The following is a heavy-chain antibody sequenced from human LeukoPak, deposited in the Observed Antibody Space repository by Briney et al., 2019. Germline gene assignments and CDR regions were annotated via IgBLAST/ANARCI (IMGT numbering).Heavy chain of an antibody. CDR1: GGSISSSSYY. CDR2: IYYSGST. Sequence: SETLSLTCTVSGGSISSSSYYWGWIRQPPGKGLEWIGSIYYSGSTYYNPSLESRVTISVDTSKNQFSLKLSSVTAADTAVYYCARVGYGYYYYYMDVWGKGTTVTVSS. J-gene: IGHJ6*03. V-gene: IGHV4-39*01. CDR3: ARVGYGYYYYYMDV. D-gene: IGHD1-26*01.